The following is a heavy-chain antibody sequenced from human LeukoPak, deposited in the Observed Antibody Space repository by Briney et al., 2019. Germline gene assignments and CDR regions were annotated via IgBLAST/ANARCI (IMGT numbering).Heavy chain of an antibody. CDR3: AREIEMATIRAFDI. CDR1: GGTFSSYA. V-gene: IGHV1-69*05. D-gene: IGHD5-24*01. J-gene: IGHJ3*02. CDR2: IIPIFGTA. Sequence: SVKVSCKASGGTFSSYAISWVRQAPGQGLEWMGGIIPIFGTANYAQKFQGRVTITTDESTSTAYMELSSLRSEGTAVYYCAREIEMATIRAFDIWGQGTMVTVSS.